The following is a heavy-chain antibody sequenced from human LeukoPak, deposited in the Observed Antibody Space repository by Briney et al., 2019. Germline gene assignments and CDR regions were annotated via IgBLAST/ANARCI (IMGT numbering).Heavy chain of an antibody. CDR2: ISSSSDYI. CDR3: ARGTEYGWLDP. V-gene: IGHV3-21*01. CDR1: RFTFSSYS. J-gene: IGHJ5*02. Sequence: GGALRLSCAASRFTFSSYSMNWVRQAPGKGLEWVSSISSSSDYIYYADSVKGRFTISRDNARNSLYLQMNSLRVEDTAVYYCARGTEYGWLDPWGQGTLVTVSS. D-gene: IGHD2/OR15-2a*01.